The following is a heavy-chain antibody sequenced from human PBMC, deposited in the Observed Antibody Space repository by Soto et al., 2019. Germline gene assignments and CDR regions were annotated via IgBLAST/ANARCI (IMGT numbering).Heavy chain of an antibody. CDR1: GFILSDYA. V-gene: IGHV3-23*01. Sequence: PGGSLRLSCAASGFILSDYAMTWVRQAPGKGLEWVSLIHSSGTPTSYADSVEGRFTVSRDNSKNTLYLQMNSLRAEDSAVYFCAKDPPRGGTGGAWFDYWGPGTLVTVSS. D-gene: IGHD2-8*02. J-gene: IGHJ4*02. CDR2: IHSSGTPT. CDR3: AKDPPRGGTGGAWFDY.